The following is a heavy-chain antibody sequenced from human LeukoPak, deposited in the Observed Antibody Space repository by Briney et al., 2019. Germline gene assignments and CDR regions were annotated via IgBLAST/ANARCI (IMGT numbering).Heavy chain of an antibody. CDR3: ARGDYGGDYFDY. CDR1: GFTFSDHY. D-gene: IGHD4-23*01. Sequence: GGSLRLSCEVSGFTFSDHYMSWIRQAPGKRLEWVSYISSGSTYTNYADSVEGRFSISRDNAKNSLYLQMNSLRAEDTAVYYCARGDYGGDYFDYWGQGTLVTVSS. V-gene: IGHV3-11*05. J-gene: IGHJ4*02. CDR2: ISSGSTYT.